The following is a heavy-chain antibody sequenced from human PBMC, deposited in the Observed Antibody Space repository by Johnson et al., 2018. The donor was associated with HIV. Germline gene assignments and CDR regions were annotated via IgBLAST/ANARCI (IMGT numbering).Heavy chain of an antibody. D-gene: IGHD3-9*01. CDR2: IYSGGGT. CDR1: GFTVSTNY. J-gene: IGHJ3*01. Sequence: VQLVESGGGLIQPGGSLRLSCAASGFTVSTNYMTWVRQAPGKGLEWVSVIYSGGGTYYADSVKGRFTISRDNSKNTLYLQMNSLGVEDTAVYYCARDGRDLVTRGSFDVWGQGTVVTVSS. CDR3: ARDGRDLVTRGSFDV. V-gene: IGHV3-53*01.